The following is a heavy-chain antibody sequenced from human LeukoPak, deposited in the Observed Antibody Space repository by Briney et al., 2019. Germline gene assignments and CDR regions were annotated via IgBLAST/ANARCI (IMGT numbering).Heavy chain of an antibody. D-gene: IGHD2-8*02. CDR1: GYTFSNYA. J-gene: IGHJ4*02. Sequence: ASVKVSCKASGYTFSNYAVLWVRRAPGQRLEWMGWINAGNGNTKYSQDLQGRVSITRDTSASTAYMELGSLRSEDMAVYYCARGRWTSHTVGYYFDHWGQGTLVTVSS. CDR2: INAGNGNT. V-gene: IGHV1-3*03. CDR3: ARGRWTSHTVGYYFDH.